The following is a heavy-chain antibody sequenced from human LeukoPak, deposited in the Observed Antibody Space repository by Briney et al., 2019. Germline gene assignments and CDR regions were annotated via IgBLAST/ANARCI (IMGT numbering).Heavy chain of an antibody. D-gene: IGHD6-6*01. J-gene: IGHJ4*02. Sequence: SETLSLTCTVSGGSISSYFWAWIRQPPGKALEWIGYITYSGTTNSGGATNYNPSLKSRVTISVDTSKNQFSLKLSSVTAADTAVYYCARLAGIAARPGTWKDYWGQGTLVTVSS. V-gene: IGHV4-59*12. CDR3: ARLAGIAARPGTWKDY. CDR1: GGSISSYF. CDR2: ITYSGTT.